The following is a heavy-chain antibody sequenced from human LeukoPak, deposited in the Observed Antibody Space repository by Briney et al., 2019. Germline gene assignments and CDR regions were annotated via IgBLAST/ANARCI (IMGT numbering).Heavy chain of an antibody. CDR3: ARSYPDLLTGFYRGFDY. D-gene: IGHD3-9*01. V-gene: IGHV3-53*01. CDR1: GFTGSRHY. CDR2: IYAGGNT. J-gene: IGHJ4*02. Sequence: GGSLRLFCGAAGFTGSRHYMSWVRQAPAQGLEWGSVIYAGGNTYYADSVKGRFSISRDSSKNTLFLQMNSLRVEDTAVYYCARSYPDLLTGFYRGFDYWGQGILVTVSS.